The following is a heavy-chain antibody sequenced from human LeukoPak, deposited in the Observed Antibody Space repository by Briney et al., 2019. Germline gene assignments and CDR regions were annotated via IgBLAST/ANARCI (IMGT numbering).Heavy chain of an antibody. CDR2: ISSSSSYI. V-gene: IGHV3-21*01. CDR1: GFTFSSYS. CDR3: ASVLVDYSSGYHIDY. J-gene: IGHJ4*02. D-gene: IGHD6-19*01. Sequence: GGSLRLTCAASGFTFSSYSMNWVRHAPGKGLEWVSSISSSSSYIYYADSVKGRFTISRDNAKNSLYLQMNSLRAEDTAVYYCASVLVDYSSGYHIDYWGQGTLVTVSS.